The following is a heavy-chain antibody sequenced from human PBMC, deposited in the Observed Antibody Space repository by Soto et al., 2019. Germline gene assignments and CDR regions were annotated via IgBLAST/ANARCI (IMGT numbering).Heavy chain of an antibody. CDR3: ARPRSPYCTNGVCYNRGDPFDF. Sequence: GGSLRLSCAASGFTFRNYAMSWVRQAPGKGLEWVSGISGSGDSTNYADSVKGRFAISRDNSMNTLYLQVSSLRVEDTAAYFCARPRSPYCTNGVCYNRGDPFDFWGQGTVVTVSS. CDR1: GFTFRNYA. CDR2: ISGSGDST. D-gene: IGHD2-8*01. V-gene: IGHV3-23*01. J-gene: IGHJ4*02.